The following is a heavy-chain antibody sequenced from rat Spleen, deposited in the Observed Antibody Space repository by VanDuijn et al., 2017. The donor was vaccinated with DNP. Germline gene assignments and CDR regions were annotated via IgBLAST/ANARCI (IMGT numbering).Heavy chain of an antibody. CDR3: ATYSTDIGFFDY. CDR1: GFTFNNYW. CDR2: ITNTGGST. Sequence: EVQLVESGGGLVQPGRSLKLSCVASGFTFNNYWMTWIRQAPGKGLEWVASITNTGGSTYYLDSVKGRFSISRDNAKSTLYLQVNSLRSEDTATYYCATYSTDIGFFDYWDQGVVVTVSS. J-gene: IGHJ2*01. V-gene: IGHV5-31*01. D-gene: IGHD1-2*01.